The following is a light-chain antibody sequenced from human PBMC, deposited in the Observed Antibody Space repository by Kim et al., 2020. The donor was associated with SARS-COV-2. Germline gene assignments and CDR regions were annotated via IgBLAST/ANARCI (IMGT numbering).Light chain of an antibody. V-gene: IGLV1-44*01. CDR3: ATWDVSLNGWV. J-gene: IGLJ3*02. Sequence: GQRVPISCAGTSSNVVRDFVNWYQQLPGTSPKVFIYNDNQRPSGVPDRFSGSRSGTSASLAISGLQSEDEADYYCATWDVSLNGWVFGGGTKLTVL. CDR2: NDN. CDR1: SSNVVRDF.